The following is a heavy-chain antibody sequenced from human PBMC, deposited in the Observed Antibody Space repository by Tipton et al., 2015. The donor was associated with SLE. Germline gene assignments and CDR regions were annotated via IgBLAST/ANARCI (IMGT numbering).Heavy chain of an antibody. CDR2: ISSSSSYI. D-gene: IGHD5-18*01. V-gene: IGHV3-21*01. J-gene: IGHJ6*02. Sequence: SLRLSCAASGFTFSSYSMNWVRQAPGKGLEWVSSISSSSSYIYYADSVKGRFTISRDNSKNTLYYCAKDRTAMVYYYYGMDVWGQGTTVTVSS. CDR3: DV. CDR1: GFTFSSYS.